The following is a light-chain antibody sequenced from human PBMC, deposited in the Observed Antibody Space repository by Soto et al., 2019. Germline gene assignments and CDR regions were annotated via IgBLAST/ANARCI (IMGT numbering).Light chain of an antibody. J-gene: IGLJ3*02. CDR3: SSYASSITVL. CDR2: EVT. CDR1: SSDVGGYNR. Sequence: QSALTQPPSVSGSPGQSVTISCTGSSSDVGGYNRVSWYQQPPGTAPKLMIYEVTNRASGVPDRFSGSKSGNTASLTISGLQAEDEADYYCSSYASSITVLFGGGTKVTVL. V-gene: IGLV2-18*02.